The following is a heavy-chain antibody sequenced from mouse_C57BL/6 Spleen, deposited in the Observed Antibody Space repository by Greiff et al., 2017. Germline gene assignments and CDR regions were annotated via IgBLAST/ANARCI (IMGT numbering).Heavy chain of an antibody. D-gene: IGHD2-5*01. Sequence: VQRVESGAELVRPGASVTLSCKASGYTFTDYEMHWVKQTPVHGLEWIGAIDPESGGTAYNQKFKGKATLTAAKSSSTAYMELRSLTSEDSAVYYCTRGRYSNYDYFDYWGQGTTLTVSS. J-gene: IGHJ2*01. CDR3: TRGRYSNYDYFDY. CDR2: IDPESGGT. CDR1: GYTFTDYE. V-gene: IGHV1-15*01.